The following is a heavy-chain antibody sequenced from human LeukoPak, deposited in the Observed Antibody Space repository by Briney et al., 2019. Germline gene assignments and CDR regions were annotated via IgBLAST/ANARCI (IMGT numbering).Heavy chain of an antibody. J-gene: IGHJ6*02. Sequence: GGSLRLSCAASGFTFSSYGMHWVRQAPGKGLEWVAVIWYDGSNKYYADSVKGRFTISRDNSKNTLYLQMNSLRAEDTAVYYCARSPRYCSGGSCYYYYYGMDVWGQGTTVTVPS. CDR3: ARSPRYCSGGSCYYYYYGMDV. V-gene: IGHV3-33*01. D-gene: IGHD2-15*01. CDR1: GFTFSSYG. CDR2: IWYDGSNK.